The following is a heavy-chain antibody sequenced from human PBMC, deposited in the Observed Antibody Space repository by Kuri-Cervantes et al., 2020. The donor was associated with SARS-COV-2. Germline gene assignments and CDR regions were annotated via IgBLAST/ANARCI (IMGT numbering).Heavy chain of an antibody. CDR1: GFTFSSYS. V-gene: IGHV3-48*04. Sequence: ETLSLTCAASGFTFSSYSMNWVRQAPGKGLEWVSYISSSSSTIYYAESVKGRFTISRDNAKNSLYLQMNSLRAEDTAVYYCAKVAKYYDFWSGPSAAYYFDYWGQGTLVTVSS. D-gene: IGHD3-3*01. J-gene: IGHJ4*02. CDR3: AKVAKYYDFWSGPSAAYYFDY. CDR2: ISSSSSTI.